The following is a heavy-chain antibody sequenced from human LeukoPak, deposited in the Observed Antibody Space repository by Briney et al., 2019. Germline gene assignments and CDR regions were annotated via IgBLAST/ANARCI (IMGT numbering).Heavy chain of an antibody. D-gene: IGHD3-10*01. CDR3: ARGNTVKYYYGSGKTVNYYGMDV. J-gene: IGHJ6*02. Sequence: ASVKVSCKASGYTFTGYYMHWVRPAPGQGLEWMGWINPNSGGTNYAQKFQGRVTMTRDTSISTAYMELSRLRSDDTAVYYCARGNTVKYYYGSGKTVNYYGMDVWGQGTTVTVSS. CDR1: GYTFTGYY. V-gene: IGHV1-2*02. CDR2: INPNSGGT.